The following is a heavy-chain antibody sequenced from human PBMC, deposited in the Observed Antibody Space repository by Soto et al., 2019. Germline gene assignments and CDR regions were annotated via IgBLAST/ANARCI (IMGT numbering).Heavy chain of an antibody. Sequence: PGESLKISCKGSGYSFTSYWIGWVRQMPGKGLEWMGIIYPGDSDTRYSPSFQGQVTISADKAMRTAYLQLSSLQASDTAMYYCARRVVRRQGSSSRPNHFDPTTYYYYYGMDVWGHGTTVTVS. V-gene: IGHV5-51*01. CDR1: GYSFTSYW. CDR3: ARRVVRRQGSSSRPNHFDPTTYYYYYGMDV. CDR2: IYPGDSDT. D-gene: IGHD6-6*01. J-gene: IGHJ6*02.